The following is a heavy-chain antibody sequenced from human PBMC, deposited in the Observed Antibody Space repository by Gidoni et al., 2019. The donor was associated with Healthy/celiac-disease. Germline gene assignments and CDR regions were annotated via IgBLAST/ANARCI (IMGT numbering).Heavy chain of an antibody. CDR3: AREAPRGVISGRFTFGD. V-gene: IGHV1-2*02. D-gene: IGHD3-10*01. Sequence: QVQLVQSGAEVKKPGASVKVSCKASGYTFTGYYMHWVRQAPGQGLEWMGWINPNSGGTNYAQKFQGRVTMTRDTSISTAYMELSRLRSDDTAVYYCAREAPRGVISGRFTFGDWGQGTLVTVSS. J-gene: IGHJ4*02. CDR1: GYTFTGYY. CDR2: INPNSGGT.